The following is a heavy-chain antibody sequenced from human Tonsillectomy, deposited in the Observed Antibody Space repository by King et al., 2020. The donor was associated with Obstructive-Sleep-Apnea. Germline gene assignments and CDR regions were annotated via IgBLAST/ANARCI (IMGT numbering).Heavy chain of an antibody. CDR1: GGSINSGGYY. D-gene: IGHD2-21*02. Sequence: LQLQESGPGLVKPSQTLSLTCTVSGGSINSGGYYWSWIRQHPGKGLEWIGYISYSGNTYYNPSLKSRSTISLDTSNNQFSLRLSSVTAADTAVYYCARAAFCGGDCYSFDYWGQGTLVTVTS. CDR2: ISYSGNT. V-gene: IGHV4-31*03. J-gene: IGHJ4*02. CDR3: ARAAFCGGDCYSFDY.